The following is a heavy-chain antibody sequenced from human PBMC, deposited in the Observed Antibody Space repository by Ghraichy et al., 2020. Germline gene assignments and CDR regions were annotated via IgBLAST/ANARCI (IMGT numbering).Heavy chain of an antibody. CDR1: GGSFSGYY. V-gene: IGHV4-34*01. CDR2: INHSGST. D-gene: IGHD1-26*01. J-gene: IGHJ4*02. Sequence: SETLSLTCAVYGGSFSGYYWSWIRQPPGKGLEWIGEINHSGSTNYNPSLKSRVTISVDTSKNQFSLKLSSVTAADTAVYYCARGQVGSRVRLDYWGQGTLVTVSS. CDR3: ARGQVGSRVRLDY.